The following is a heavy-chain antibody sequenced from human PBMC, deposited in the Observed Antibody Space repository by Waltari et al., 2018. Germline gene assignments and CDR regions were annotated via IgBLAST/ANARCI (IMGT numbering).Heavy chain of an antibody. CDR3: ARSNGFPNFDY. Sequence: QVQLQESGPGLVKPSETLSLTCTVSGGSISSYYWSWIRQPPGKGLEWIGYIYYSGSTNYNPSLKSRVTISVDTSKNQFSLKLSSVTAADTAVYYCARSNGFPNFDYWGQGTLVTVSS. V-gene: IGHV4-59*01. D-gene: IGHD3-22*01. CDR1: GGSISSYY. CDR2: IYYSGST. J-gene: IGHJ4*02.